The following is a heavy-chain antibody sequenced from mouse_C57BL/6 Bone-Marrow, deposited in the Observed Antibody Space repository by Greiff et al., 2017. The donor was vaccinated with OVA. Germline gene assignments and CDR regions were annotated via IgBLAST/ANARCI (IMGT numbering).Heavy chain of an antibody. Sequence: QVQLQQPGAELVRPGSSVKLSCKASGYTFTSYWMHWVKQRPIQGLEWIGNIDPSDSETHYTQKFKDKATLTVAKSSSTASMQLSSLTSEDSAVYYCARVGDPDYFDYWGQGTTLTVSS. CDR2: IDPSDSET. CDR3: ARVGDPDYFDY. CDR1: GYTFTSYW. V-gene: IGHV1-52*01. J-gene: IGHJ2*01.